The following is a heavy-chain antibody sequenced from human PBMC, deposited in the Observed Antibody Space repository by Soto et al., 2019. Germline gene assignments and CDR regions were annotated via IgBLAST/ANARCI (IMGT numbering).Heavy chain of an antibody. J-gene: IGHJ4*02. CDR3: ARELGHCSGGSGYGPRTDY. Sequence: QVQLVQSGAEVQKPGSSVKVSCKASGGTFSSYAISWVRQAPGQGLEWMGGIITIFGTANYAKKFQGRVTITADESTSTAYMELSSLRSEDTAVYYCARELGHCSGGSGYGPRTDYWGQGTLVTVSS. V-gene: IGHV1-69*01. CDR1: GGTFSSYA. D-gene: IGHD2-15*01. CDR2: IITIFGTA.